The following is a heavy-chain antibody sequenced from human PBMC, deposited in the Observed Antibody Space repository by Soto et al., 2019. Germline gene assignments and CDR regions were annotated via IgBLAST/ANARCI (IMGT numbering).Heavy chain of an antibody. D-gene: IGHD1-26*01. CDR1: GFTFSSYA. V-gene: IGHV3-23*01. CDR2: ISGSGDST. J-gene: IGHJ4*02. CDR3: ARRGSGSYYDY. Sequence: EVQLLESGGGLVQPGGSLRLSCAASGFTFSSYAMRWFRQAPVKGLEWVSAISGSGDSTYYADSVKGRFTISRDNSKNTLYLQMTSLRAEDTAVYYCARRGSGSYYDYWGQGTLVTVSS.